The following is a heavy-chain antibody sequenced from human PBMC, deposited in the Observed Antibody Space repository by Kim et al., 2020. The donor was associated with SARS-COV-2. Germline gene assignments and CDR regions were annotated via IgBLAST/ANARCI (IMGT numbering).Heavy chain of an antibody. Sequence: GGSLRLSCAASGFTLSDHFIDWVRQAPGKGLEWVGRSRNKLAGYTTEDDASVRGRLSISRDDSKNSLYLQMTSLRIEDTAVYYFGKGFNGYYQADAFDI. CDR3: GKGFNGYYQADAFDI. V-gene: IGHV3-72*01. CDR1: GFTLSDHF. D-gene: IGHD4-17*01. J-gene: IGHJ3*02. CDR2: SRNKLAGYTT.